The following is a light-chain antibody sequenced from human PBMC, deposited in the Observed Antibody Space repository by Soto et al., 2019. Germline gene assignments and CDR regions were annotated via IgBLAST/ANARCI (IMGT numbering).Light chain of an antibody. CDR2: AAS. CDR3: QKYGSAPWT. V-gene: IGKV1-27*01. CDR1: QGISNY. J-gene: IGKJ1*01. Sequence: DIQMTQSPSSLSASVRDRVTLTCRASQGISNYLAWYQQKPGKVPKLLIYAASTLQSGVPSRFSGSGSGTDFTLTISSLEPEDVAVYYCQKYGSAPWTFGQGTKVEIK.